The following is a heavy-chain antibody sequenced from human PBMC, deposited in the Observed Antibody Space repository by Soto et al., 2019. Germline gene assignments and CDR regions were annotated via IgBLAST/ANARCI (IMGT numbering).Heavy chain of an antibody. CDR3: AFGDMVRGVIVYYYYYGMDV. J-gene: IGHJ6*02. CDR1: GGTFSSYA. V-gene: IGHV1-69*13. CDR2: IIPIFGTA. D-gene: IGHD3-10*01. Sequence: ASVKVSCKASGGTFSSYAISWVRQAPGQGLEWMGGIIPIFGTANYAQKFQGRVTITADESTSTAYMELSSLRSEDTAVYYCAFGDMVRGVIVYYYYYGMDVWGQGTTVTVSS.